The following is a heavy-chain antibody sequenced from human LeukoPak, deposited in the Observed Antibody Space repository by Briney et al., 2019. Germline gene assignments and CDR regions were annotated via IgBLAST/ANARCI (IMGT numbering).Heavy chain of an antibody. J-gene: IGHJ3*02. CDR3: ARELGYCSSTSCLDAFDI. V-gene: IGHV4-30-2*01. Sequence: PSETLSLTCAVSGDSISRDNYSWSWIRQPPGKGLEWIGYIYHGGSAYYNPSLKSRVTISVDRSKNQFSLSLTSVTAADTAVYYCARELGYCSSTSCLDAFDIWGQGTMVTVSS. CDR2: IYHGGSA. D-gene: IGHD2-2*01. CDR1: GDSISRDNYS.